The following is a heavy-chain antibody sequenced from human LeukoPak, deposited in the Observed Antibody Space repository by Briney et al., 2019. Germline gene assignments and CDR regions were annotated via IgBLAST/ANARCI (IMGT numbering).Heavy chain of an antibody. D-gene: IGHD3-10*01. V-gene: IGHV3-48*03. CDR1: GFTFSSYE. Sequence: GGSLRLSCAASGFTFSSYEMNWVRQAPGKGLEWVSYISSSGSTIYYADSVKGRFTISRDNAKNSLYLQMNSLRAEDTAVYYCARHRRGVIEYWGQGTLVTVSS. J-gene: IGHJ4*02. CDR2: ISSSGSTI. CDR3: ARHRRGVIEY.